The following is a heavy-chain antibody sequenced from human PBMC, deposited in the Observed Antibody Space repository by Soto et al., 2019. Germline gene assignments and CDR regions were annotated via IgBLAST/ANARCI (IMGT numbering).Heavy chain of an antibody. J-gene: IGHJ5*02. CDR3: GRMATFGSFNWFDP. D-gene: IGHD3-16*01. CDR1: GGTFSSYA. Sequence: ASVKVSCKASGGTFSSYAISWVRQAPGQGLEWMGWMNPGSGDTGYAQKFQGRVTMTRDISTATAYMELSSLRSDDTATYYRGRMATFGSFNWFDPWGQGTLVTVSS. V-gene: IGHV1-8*02. CDR2: MNPGSGDT.